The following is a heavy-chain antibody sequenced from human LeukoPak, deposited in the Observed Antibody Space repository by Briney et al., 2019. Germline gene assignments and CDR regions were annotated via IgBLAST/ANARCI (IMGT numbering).Heavy chain of an antibody. V-gene: IGHV3-48*01. D-gene: IGHD3-9*01. CDR3: ARDKYYDILTGYYSGVDFDY. Sequence: QTGGSLRLSCAASGFTFSSYSMNWVRQAPGKGLGWVSYISSSSSTIYYADSVKGRFTISRDNAKNSLYLQMNSLRAEDTAVYYCARDKYYDILTGYYSGVDFDYWGQGTLVTVSS. CDR2: ISSSSSTI. CDR1: GFTFSSYS. J-gene: IGHJ4*02.